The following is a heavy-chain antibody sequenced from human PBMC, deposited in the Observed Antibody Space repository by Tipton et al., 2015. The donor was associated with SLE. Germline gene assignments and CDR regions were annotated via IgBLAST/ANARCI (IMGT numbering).Heavy chain of an antibody. CDR2: IIHSGVT. Sequence: TLSLTCAVYGESFNGYFWTWIRQPPGKGLEWIAEIIHSGVTNYNPSLRSRVTIPVDMSKNQVSLKLSSVTAADTAVYYCARGGDILTGYPNLDYWGQGILVTLT. J-gene: IGHJ4*02. V-gene: IGHV4-34*01. CDR3: ARGGDILTGYPNLDY. CDR1: GESFNGYF. D-gene: IGHD3-9*01.